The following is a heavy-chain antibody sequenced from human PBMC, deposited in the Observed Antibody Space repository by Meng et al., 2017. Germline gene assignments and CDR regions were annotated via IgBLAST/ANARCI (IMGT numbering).Heavy chain of an antibody. D-gene: IGHD4/OR15-4a*01. V-gene: IGHV4-38-2*01. CDR3: ARALPSGAGANSGGLDY. CDR2: FSHDGHT. Sequence: GSLRLSCAVSGYSISSGYYWDWIRQPPGKGLEWIGSFSHDGHTYYNPSLSSRLTISVDTSKNLFSLRLNSVTATDTAVYFCARALPSGAGANSGGLDYWGQGTLVTVSS. J-gene: IGHJ4*02. CDR1: GYSISSGYY.